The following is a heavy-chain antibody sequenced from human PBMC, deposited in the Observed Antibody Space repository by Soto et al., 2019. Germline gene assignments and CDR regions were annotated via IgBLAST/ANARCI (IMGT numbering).Heavy chain of an antibody. CDR2: ISASNGNT. V-gene: IGHV1-18*04. J-gene: IGHJ5*02. CDR1: GYSFSSYG. D-gene: IGHD6-6*01. CDR3: GRDRIAVRPGWFDP. Sequence: RGSVKVSCKASGYSFSSYGISWVRQATGQGPEWMGWISASNGNTNYAQKFQGRVTMTTDTSTSTAYMELRSLRSDDTAVYYCGRDRIAVRPGWFDPWAQGTLVTVSS.